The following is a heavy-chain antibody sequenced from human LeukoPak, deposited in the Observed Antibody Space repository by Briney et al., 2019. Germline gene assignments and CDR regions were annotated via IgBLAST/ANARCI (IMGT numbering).Heavy chain of an antibody. CDR3: ARAYSSGWYMFDS. J-gene: IGHJ4*02. Sequence: SETLSLTCTVSGGSISSYYWSWIRQPPGKGLEWIGYIYYSGSTNYNPSLKSRVTISVGTSKNQFSLKLSSVTAADTAVYYCARAYSSGWYMFDSWGQGTLVTVSS. CDR1: GGSISSYY. V-gene: IGHV4-59*01. D-gene: IGHD6-19*01. CDR2: IYYSGST.